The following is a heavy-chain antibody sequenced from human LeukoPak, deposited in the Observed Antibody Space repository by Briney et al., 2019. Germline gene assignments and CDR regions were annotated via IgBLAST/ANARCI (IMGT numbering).Heavy chain of an antibody. CDR1: GGSISTYY. CDR3: ARDPGGIAAP. J-gene: IGHJ5*02. CDR2: IYHSGST. Sequence: PSETLSLTCTVSGGSISTYYWSWIRQPPGKGLEWIGYIYHSGSTNYNPSLKSRVTISVDTSQNQFSLKLSSVTAADTAVYYCARDPGGIAAPWGQGTLVTVSS. V-gene: IGHV4-59*12. D-gene: IGHD6-13*01.